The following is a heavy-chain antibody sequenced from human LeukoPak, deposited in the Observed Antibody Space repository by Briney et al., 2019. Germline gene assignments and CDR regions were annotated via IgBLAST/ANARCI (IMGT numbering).Heavy chain of an antibody. CDR1: GFTFSSYS. CDR2: ISYDGNNK. J-gene: IGHJ4*02. CDR3: ARGYDFWSGYLPHYFDP. V-gene: IGHV3-30-3*01. D-gene: IGHD3-3*01. Sequence: PGGSLRLSCAASGFTFSSYSMHWVRQAPGKGLEWVAVISYDGNNKYYADSVKGRFTISRDNAKNSLFLHMNNLKAEDTAIYYCARGYDFWSGYLPHYFDPWGQGILVTVSS.